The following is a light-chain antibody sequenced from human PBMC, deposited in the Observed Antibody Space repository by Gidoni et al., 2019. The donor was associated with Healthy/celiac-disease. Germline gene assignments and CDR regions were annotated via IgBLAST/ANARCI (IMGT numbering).Light chain of an antibody. J-gene: IGLJ2*01. Sequence: SSELTQDPAVSVALGQTVRITCQGDSLRSYYPSWYQQKPGQAPLLVIYGKNNRPSGIPDRFSGSSSGNTASLTITGAQAEDEADYYCNSRDSSGNHLNVVFGGGTKLTVL. V-gene: IGLV3-19*01. CDR1: SLRSYY. CDR3: NSRDSSGNHLNVV. CDR2: GKN.